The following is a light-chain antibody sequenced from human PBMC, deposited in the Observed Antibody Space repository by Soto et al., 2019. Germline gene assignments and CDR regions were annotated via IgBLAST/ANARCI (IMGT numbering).Light chain of an antibody. CDR3: QQYNSWPRT. CDR1: QSVSTN. CDR2: GTS. V-gene: IGKV3-15*01. Sequence: EIVMTQSPATLSVSPGERATLSCRASQSVSTNLAWYQQKPGQAPSLLIYGTSTRATGIPARFSGSGSGTEFTLTISSLQSEDFAVYYCQQYNSWPRTFGQGTKVEIK. J-gene: IGKJ1*01.